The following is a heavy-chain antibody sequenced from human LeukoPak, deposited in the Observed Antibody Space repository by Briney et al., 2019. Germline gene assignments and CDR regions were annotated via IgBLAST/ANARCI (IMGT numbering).Heavy chain of an antibody. Sequence: GGSLRLSCAASGFTFSTYWMHWVRQAPGKGLVWVSRINSDGSSTTYADSVKGRFTISRDNTKNTLYLQMNSLRDEDTAVFYCSRGSYRMDVWGQGTTVTVSS. J-gene: IGHJ6*02. CDR1: GFTFSTYW. CDR2: INSDGSST. CDR3: SRGSYRMDV. V-gene: IGHV3-74*01.